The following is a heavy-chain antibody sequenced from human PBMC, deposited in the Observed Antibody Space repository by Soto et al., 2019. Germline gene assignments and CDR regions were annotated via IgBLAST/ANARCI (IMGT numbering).Heavy chain of an antibody. Sequence: GGSLRLSCAASGFTFSNYDMNWVRQAPGKGLEWVASISGTGRTIFQADSVKGRFTMSRDNAKNSLSLQMNSLRVEDTAVYYCARLSWRFSERSNYFDYWGQGILVTVSS. CDR3: ARLSWRFSERSNYFDY. CDR1: GFTFSNYD. V-gene: IGHV3-48*03. J-gene: IGHJ4*02. D-gene: IGHD3-3*01. CDR2: ISGTGRTI.